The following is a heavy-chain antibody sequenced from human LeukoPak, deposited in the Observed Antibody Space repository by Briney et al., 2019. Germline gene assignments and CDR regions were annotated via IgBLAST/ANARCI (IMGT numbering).Heavy chain of an antibody. Sequence: GGSLRLSCAASGFTFSSYGMHWVRQAPGKGLEWVAVIWYDGSNKYYADSVKGRFTISRDNPKNTLYLQMNSLRAEDTAVYYCAREGGSYPALYYFDYWGQGTLVTVSS. V-gene: IGHV3-33*01. CDR3: AREGGSYPALYYFDY. J-gene: IGHJ4*02. CDR2: IWYDGSNK. CDR1: GFTFSSYG. D-gene: IGHD1-26*01.